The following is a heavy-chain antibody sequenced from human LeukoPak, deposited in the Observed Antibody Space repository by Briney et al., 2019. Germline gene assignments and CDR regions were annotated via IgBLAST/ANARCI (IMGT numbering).Heavy chain of an antibody. D-gene: IGHD3-16*01. V-gene: IGHV6-1*01. CDR3: TRVSWGLENIH. J-gene: IGHJ4*02. Sequence: SQTLSLTCAISGDSVSSNSDTWHWIRQSPSRSLEWLGRTYYRSKWYYDYVDSVKSRISIDPDTSKNQFSLHLKSVSPEDTAVYYCTRVSWGLENIHWGQGTLVTVSS. CDR2: TYYRSKWYY. CDR1: GDSVSSNSDT.